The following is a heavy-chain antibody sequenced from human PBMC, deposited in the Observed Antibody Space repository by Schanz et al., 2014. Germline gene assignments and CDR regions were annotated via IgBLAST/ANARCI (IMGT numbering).Heavy chain of an antibody. CDR1: GFTVSSNH. V-gene: IGHV3-11*06. J-gene: IGHJ6*02. CDR3: ARVRRRIATPSTPSFRNYYYYAMDV. CDR2: ISSGSSYA. D-gene: IGHD6-13*01. Sequence: VQLLESGGGLVQPGGSLRLSCAVSGFTVSSNHMSWVRQAPGKGLEWVSDISSGSSYANYADSVKGRFTISRDNSKNTLYLQMNSLRAEDTSVYFCARVRRRIATPSTPSFRNYYYYAMDVWGQGTTVTVSS.